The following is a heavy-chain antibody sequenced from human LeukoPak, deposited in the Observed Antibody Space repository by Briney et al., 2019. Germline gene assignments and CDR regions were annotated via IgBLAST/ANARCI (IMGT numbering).Heavy chain of an antibody. CDR1: GFTFSSYW. Sequence: GRSLRLSCAASGFTFSSYWMHWVRQAPGKGLVWVSRINSDGSSTSYADSVKGRFTISRDNSKNTLYLQMNSLRAEDTAVYYCARPRGYSYGYLDYWGQGTLVTVSS. D-gene: IGHD5-18*01. J-gene: IGHJ4*02. CDR2: INSDGSST. CDR3: ARPRGYSYGYLDY. V-gene: IGHV3-74*01.